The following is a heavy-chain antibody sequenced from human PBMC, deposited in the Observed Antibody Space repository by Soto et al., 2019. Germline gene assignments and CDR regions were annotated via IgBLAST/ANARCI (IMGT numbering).Heavy chain of an antibody. Sequence: ASVKVSCKASGGTFSSYAISWVRQAPGQGLEWMGGIIPIFGTANYAQKFQGRVTITADESTSTAYMELSSLRSEDTAVYYCARGRQDGYSSSYYYYMDVWGKGTTVTVSS. CDR1: GGTFSSYA. D-gene: IGHD6-13*01. CDR3: ARGRQDGYSSSYYYYMDV. V-gene: IGHV1-69*13. J-gene: IGHJ6*03. CDR2: IIPIFGTA.